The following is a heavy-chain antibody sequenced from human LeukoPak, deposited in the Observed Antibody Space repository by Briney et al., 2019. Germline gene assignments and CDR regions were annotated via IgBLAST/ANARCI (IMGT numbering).Heavy chain of an antibody. J-gene: IGHJ6*02. CDR2: IYTSGST. CDR3: ARGPDSSGWYYYYYCGMDV. CDR1: GGCISSYY. V-gene: IGHV4-4*07. Sequence: SETLSLTCTVSGGCISSYYWSWIRQPARKRLEWIGGIYTSGSTNYNPSLQSRVTISVDTSKNQFSLKLSSVAAADTAVYYCARGPDSSGWYYYYYCGMDVWGQGTTVTVPS. D-gene: IGHD6-19*01.